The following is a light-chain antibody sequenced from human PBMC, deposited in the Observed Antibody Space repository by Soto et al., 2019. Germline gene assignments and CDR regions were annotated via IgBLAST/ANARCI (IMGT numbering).Light chain of an antibody. V-gene: IGKV3-20*01. Sequence: ELVLTLSAGTLSLSPGERATLSCRASQSVSSNYITWYQQKPGQAPRRLIFGASSRATGIPDRFSGSGSGTDFTLTISRLEPEDFAVYYCQQYGSSPSTFGQGTKVDIK. CDR3: QQYGSSPST. J-gene: IGKJ1*01. CDR2: GAS. CDR1: QSVSSNY.